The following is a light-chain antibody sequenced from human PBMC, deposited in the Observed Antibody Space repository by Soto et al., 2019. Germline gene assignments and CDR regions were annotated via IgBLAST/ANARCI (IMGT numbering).Light chain of an antibody. V-gene: IGLV2-8*01. CDR2: EVS. Sequence: QSALTQPPSASGSPGQSVTISCTGTSSDVGGCNYVSWYQQHPGKAPKLMIYEVSERPSGVPDRFSGSKSGNTASLTVSGLQAEDEADYYCSSYAGSNNFVFGTGTKLTVL. CDR1: SSDVGGCNY. J-gene: IGLJ1*01. CDR3: SSYAGSNNFV.